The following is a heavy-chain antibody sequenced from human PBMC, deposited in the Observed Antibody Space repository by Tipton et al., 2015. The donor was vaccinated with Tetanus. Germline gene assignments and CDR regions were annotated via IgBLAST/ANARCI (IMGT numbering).Heavy chain of an antibody. Sequence: GSLRLSCAGSDFTFNRHAMHWVRQAPGKGLEWVSSISSSSRYIYYADSVKGRFTISRDNAKNSLYLQMISLRAEDTAVYSCARGMAEASNCGGDCYSDYWGQGTLVTVSS. V-gene: IGHV3-21*01. CDR2: ISSSSRYI. CDR1: DFTFNRHA. CDR3: ARGMAEASNCGGDCYSDY. J-gene: IGHJ4*02. D-gene: IGHD2-21*02.